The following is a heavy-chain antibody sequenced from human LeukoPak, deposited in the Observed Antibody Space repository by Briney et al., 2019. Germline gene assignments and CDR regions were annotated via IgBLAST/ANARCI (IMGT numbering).Heavy chain of an antibody. CDR3: AKDLTWMLGRFDS. CDR1: GFTFSSYG. J-gene: IGHJ4*02. V-gene: IGHV3-33*06. CDR2: IWFDGGNK. Sequence: GGSLRLSCAASGFTFSSYGMHWVRQAPGKGLEWVADIWFDGGNKYYADSVKGRFTISRDNSKNTLYLQMNSLRAEDTAVYYCAKDLTWMLGRFDSWGQGTLVTVSS. D-gene: IGHD2-2*03.